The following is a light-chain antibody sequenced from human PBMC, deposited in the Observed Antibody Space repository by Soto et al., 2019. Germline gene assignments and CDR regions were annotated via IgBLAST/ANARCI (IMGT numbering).Light chain of an antibody. CDR2: DVS. Sequence: QSALTQPASVSGSPGQSITISCTGTSSDVGGFKYVSWFQHHPGKAPKLMIYDVSYRPSGVSNRFSGSKSGNTASLTISGLQAEDEADYYCSSFTSSSTRVFGTGTKLTVL. CDR3: SSFTSSSTRV. J-gene: IGLJ1*01. CDR1: SSDVGGFKY. V-gene: IGLV2-14*03.